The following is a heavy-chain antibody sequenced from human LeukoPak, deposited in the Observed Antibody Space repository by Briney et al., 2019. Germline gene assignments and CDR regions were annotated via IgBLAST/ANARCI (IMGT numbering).Heavy chain of an antibody. D-gene: IGHD2-2*01. J-gene: IGHJ6*03. V-gene: IGHV3-53*01. CDR3: ARTPAAYYYFYMDV. Sequence: PGGSLRLSCAASGFTVSSNYMSWVRQAPGKGLELVSVIYSGGSTYYADSVKGRFTISRDNSKNTLYLQMNSLRAEDTAVYYCARTPAAYYYFYMDVWGKGTTVTVSS. CDR2: IYSGGST. CDR1: GFTVSSNY.